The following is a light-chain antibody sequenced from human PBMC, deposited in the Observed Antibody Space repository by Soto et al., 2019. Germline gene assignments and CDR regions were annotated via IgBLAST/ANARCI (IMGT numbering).Light chain of an antibody. CDR2: EVN. CDR1: SSDVGGYNY. CDR3: SSYEGSCSV. Sequence: SVLTQPPSASASPGQSVAISCTGTSSDVGGYNYVSWYQQHPGKAPKLMIYEVNKRPSGVPDRFSGSKSGNTASLTVSGLQSEVEADYYSSSYEGSCSVFGTGTKVTVL. J-gene: IGLJ1*01. V-gene: IGLV2-8*01.